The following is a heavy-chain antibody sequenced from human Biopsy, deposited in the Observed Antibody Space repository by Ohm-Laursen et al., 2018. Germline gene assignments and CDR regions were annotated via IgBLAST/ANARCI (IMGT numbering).Heavy chain of an antibody. CDR3: ARAIGIVAAPIDY. CDR1: GFILSDYY. CDR2: INSAGMI. Sequence: SLRLSCAASGFILSDYYMNWIRQVPGKALEYVSSINSAGMIYYGDSVKGRFTISRDSASNSLFLQLNGLEDEDTAIYYCARAIGIVAAPIDYWGQGIRVTVSP. V-gene: IGHV3-69-1*02. J-gene: IGHJ4*02. D-gene: IGHD2-15*01.